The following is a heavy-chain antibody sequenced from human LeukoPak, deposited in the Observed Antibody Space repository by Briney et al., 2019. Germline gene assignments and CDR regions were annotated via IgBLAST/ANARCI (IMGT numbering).Heavy chain of an antibody. D-gene: IGHD3-10*01. V-gene: IGHV1-18*01. CDR3: ARFEAVRGVIYSGNWFDP. CDR2: ISAYNGNT. Sequence: ASVKVSCKASGYTFTSYGISWVRQAPGQGLEWMGWISAYNGNTNYAQKLQGRVTMTTDTSTSTAYMELSSLRSEDTAVYYCARFEAVRGVIYSGNWFDPWGQGTLVTVSS. J-gene: IGHJ5*02. CDR1: GYTFTSYG.